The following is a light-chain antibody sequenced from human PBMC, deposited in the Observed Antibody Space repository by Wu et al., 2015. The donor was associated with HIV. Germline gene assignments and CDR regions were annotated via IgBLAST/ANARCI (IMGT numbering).Light chain of an antibody. J-gene: IGKJ3*01. CDR3: HQYGGSPPFT. Sequence: EIVMTQSPATLSVSPGERATLSCRASQSVTSNLAWYQQKPGQAPRLLMYGASTRATGIPARFSGSGSGTEFTLTISSLQSEDFAVYYCHQYGGSPPFTFGPGTKVDIK. CDR2: GAS. CDR1: QSVTSN. V-gene: IGKV3-15*01.